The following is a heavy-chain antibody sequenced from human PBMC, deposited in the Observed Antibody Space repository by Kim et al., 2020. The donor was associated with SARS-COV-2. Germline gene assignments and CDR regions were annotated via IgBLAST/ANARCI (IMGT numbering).Heavy chain of an antibody. V-gene: IGHV4-59*13. CDR3: ASTYYDFWSGYSVNYYYGMDV. J-gene: IGHJ6*02. D-gene: IGHD3-3*01. Sequence: SETLSLTCTVSGGSISSYYWSWIRQPPGKGLEWIGYIYYSGSTNYNPSLKSRVTISVDTSKNQFSLKLSSVTAADTAVYYCASTYYDFWSGYSVNYYYGMDVWGQGTTVTVSS. CDR1: GGSISSYY. CDR2: IYYSGST.